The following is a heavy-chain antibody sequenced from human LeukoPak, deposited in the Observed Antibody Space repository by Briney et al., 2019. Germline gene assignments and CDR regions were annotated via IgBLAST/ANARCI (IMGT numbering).Heavy chain of an antibody. CDR2: IYYSGST. CDR1: GGSISSYY. D-gene: IGHD6-13*01. CDR3: ARQRIAAVPTWYFDL. Sequence: PSETLSLTCTVSGGSISSYYWSWIRQPPGKGLEWIGYIYYSGSTNYNPSLKSRVTISVDTSKNQLSLKLSSVTAADTAVYYCARQRIAAVPTWYFDLWGRGTLVTVSS. J-gene: IGHJ2*01. V-gene: IGHV4-59*08.